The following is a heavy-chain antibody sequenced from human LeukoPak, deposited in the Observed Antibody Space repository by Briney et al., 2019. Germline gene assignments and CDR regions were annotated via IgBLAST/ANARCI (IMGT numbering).Heavy chain of an antibody. CDR3: ARDSPRYGDLYYYYGMDV. Sequence: SETLSLTCTVSGGSISSYYWSWIRQPPGKGLEWIGYICYSGSTNCNPSLKSRVTISVDTSKNQFSLKLSSVTAADTAVYYCARDSPRYGDLYYYYGMDVWGQGTTVTVSS. J-gene: IGHJ6*02. V-gene: IGHV4-59*01. CDR2: ICYSGST. CDR1: GGSISSYY. D-gene: IGHD4-17*01.